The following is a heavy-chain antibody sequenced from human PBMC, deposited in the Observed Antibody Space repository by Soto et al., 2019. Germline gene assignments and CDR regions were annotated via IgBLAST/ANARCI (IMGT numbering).Heavy chain of an antibody. CDR2: ITPNSGGR. CDR1: GYTFTGYY. J-gene: IGHJ4*02. CDR3: ARGPYYYDSSGSSGDFDY. V-gene: IGHV1-2*04. Sequence: QVQLVQSGAEVKKPGASVKVSCKTSGYTFTGYYMHWVRQAPGQGLEWMGWITPNSGGRNYAQKFQSWVTMTRDTSISTAYMELSRLRSDDTAVYYCARGPYYYDSSGSSGDFDYWGQGTLVTVSS. D-gene: IGHD3-22*01.